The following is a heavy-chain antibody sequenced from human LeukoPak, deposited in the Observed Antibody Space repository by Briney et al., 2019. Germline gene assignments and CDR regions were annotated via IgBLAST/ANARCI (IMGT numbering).Heavy chain of an antibody. D-gene: IGHD3-22*01. J-gene: IGHJ4*02. CDR3: ARDVYPYDSSGYYYY. CDR1: GFTFSSYG. CDR2: IWYDGSNK. V-gene: IGHV3-33*01. Sequence: GGSLRLSCAASGFTFSSYGMHWVRQAPGKGLEWVAVIWYDGSNKYYADSVKGRFTISRDNSKNTLYLQMNSLRAEDTAVYYCARDVYPYDSSGYYYYWGQGTLVTVPS.